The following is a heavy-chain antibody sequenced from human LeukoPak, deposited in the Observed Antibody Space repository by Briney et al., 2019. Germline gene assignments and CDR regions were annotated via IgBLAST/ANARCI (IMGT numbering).Heavy chain of an antibody. CDR1: GYSISSGYY. Sequence: SETLSLTCTVSGYSISSGYYWGWIRQPPGKGLEWIGSIYHSGSTYYNPSLKSRVTISVDTSKNQFSLKLSSVTAADTAVYYCARGPSIVGATDDAFDIWGQGTMVTASS. CDR3: ARGPSIVGATDDAFDI. CDR2: IYHSGST. D-gene: IGHD1-26*01. V-gene: IGHV4-38-2*02. J-gene: IGHJ3*02.